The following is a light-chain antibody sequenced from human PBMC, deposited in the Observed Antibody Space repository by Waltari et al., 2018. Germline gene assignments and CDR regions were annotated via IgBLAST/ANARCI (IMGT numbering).Light chain of an antibody. J-gene: IGLJ2*01. CDR1: NSDVGSYNY. CDR2: EVT. CDR3: SSYAGNELVS. Sequence: QSALTQPASVSGSPGQSITISCTGTNSDVGSYNYVSWYQQHPGKAPKLMIYEVTNRPSGLSKRFSGSKSGNTASLTITELQAEDEADYYCSSYAGNELVSFGGGTKLTVL. V-gene: IGLV2-14*01.